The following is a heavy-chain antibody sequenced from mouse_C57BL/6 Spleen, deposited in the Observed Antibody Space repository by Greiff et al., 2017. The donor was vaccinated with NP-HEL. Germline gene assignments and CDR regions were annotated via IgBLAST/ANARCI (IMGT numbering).Heavy chain of an antibody. Sequence: VQLQQPGTELVKPGASVKLSCKASGYTFTSYWMHWVKQRPGQGLEWIGIINPSNGGTNYNEKFKSKATLTVDKSSSTAYMQLSSLTSEDSAVYYCARDYYGSSYEVAYWGQGTLVTVSA. CDR3: ARDYYGSSYEVAY. J-gene: IGHJ3*01. CDR2: INPSNGGT. V-gene: IGHV1-53*01. D-gene: IGHD1-1*01. CDR1: GYTFTSYW.